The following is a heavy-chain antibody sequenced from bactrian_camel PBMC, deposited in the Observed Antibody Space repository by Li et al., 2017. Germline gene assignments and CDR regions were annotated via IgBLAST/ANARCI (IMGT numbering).Heavy chain of an antibody. CDR3: AAQFSRRLGGTWGPILLSNEYDY. V-gene: IGHV3S57*01. J-gene: IGHJ4*01. Sequence: HVQLVESGGGLVQAGDSLRLSCAASTTRYCISWFRQAPGKEREGVATIDSDGSTSYADSVKGRFTISKDNANNTLYLHMNSLKAEDTGMYYCAAQFSRRLGGTWGPILLSNEYDYWGQGTQVTVS. CDR1: TTRYC. CDR2: IDSDGST. D-gene: IGHD5*01.